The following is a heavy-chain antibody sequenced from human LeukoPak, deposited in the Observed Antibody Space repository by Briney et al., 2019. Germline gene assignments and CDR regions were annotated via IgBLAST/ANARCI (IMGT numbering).Heavy chain of an antibody. J-gene: IGHJ4*02. CDR3: ARAEVGTAYFDS. CDR2: ISGGGYTT. CDR1: GFTFSTYA. D-gene: IGHD1-7*01. Sequence: PGGSLRLSCVASGFTFSTYAMSWVRQAPGKGLEWVSVISGGGYTTYYADSTKGRFSISRDISKSTLNLRVDSLRAEDTAVYYCARAEVGTAYFDSWGQGILVTVSS. V-gene: IGHV3-23*01.